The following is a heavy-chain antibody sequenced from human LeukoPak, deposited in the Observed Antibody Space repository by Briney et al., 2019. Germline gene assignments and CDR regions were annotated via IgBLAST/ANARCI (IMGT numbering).Heavy chain of an antibody. CDR1: GYTFTSYD. V-gene: IGHV1-8*01. CDR3: VLSIAAPGTQAFDI. CDR2: MNPNSGNT. D-gene: IGHD6-13*01. J-gene: IGHJ3*02. Sequence: GSVKVSCKASGYTFTSYDINWVRQATGQGLEWMGWMNPNSGNTGYAQKFQGRVTMTRNTSISTAYMELSSLRSEDTAVYYCVLSIAAPGTQAFDIWGQGTMVTVSS.